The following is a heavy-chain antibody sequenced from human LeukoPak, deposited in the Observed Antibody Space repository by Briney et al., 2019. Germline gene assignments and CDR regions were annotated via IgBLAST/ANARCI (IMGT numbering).Heavy chain of an antibody. CDR2: IYYSGST. Sequence: SETLSLTCTVSGGSISSSSYYWGWIRQPPGKGLEWIGSIYYSGSTYYNPSLKSRVTISVDTSKNQFSLKLSSLTAADTAVYYCARATTVTFDYWGQGTLVTVSS. V-gene: IGHV4-39*07. CDR1: GGSISSSSYY. J-gene: IGHJ4*02. D-gene: IGHD4-17*01. CDR3: ARATTVTFDY.